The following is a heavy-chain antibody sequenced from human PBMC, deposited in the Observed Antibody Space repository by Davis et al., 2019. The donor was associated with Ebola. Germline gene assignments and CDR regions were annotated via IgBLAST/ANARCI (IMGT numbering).Heavy chain of an antibody. Sequence: GESLKISCAASGFTFSNFDMNWVRQAPGKGLEWVSFISASSYTIHYEDSVKGRFTISRDNLKNSLYLQMNSLRDEDTAVYYCARVGSGWPSDYSYGMGVWGKGTTVTVSS. CDR3: ARVGSGWPSDYSYGMGV. J-gene: IGHJ6*04. V-gene: IGHV3-48*02. CDR1: GFTFSNFD. D-gene: IGHD6-19*01. CDR2: ISASSYTI.